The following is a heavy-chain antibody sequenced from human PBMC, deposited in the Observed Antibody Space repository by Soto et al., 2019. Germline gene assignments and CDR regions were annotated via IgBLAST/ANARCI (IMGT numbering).Heavy chain of an antibody. D-gene: IGHD6-6*01. CDR2: IYYSGST. V-gene: IGHV4-59*08. Sequence: PSETLSLTCTVSGGSISRYYWSWIRQPPGKGLEWTGYIYYSGSTNYNPSLKSRVTISVDTSKNQFSLKLSSVTAADTAVYYCARSVYSSSSRWSDPWGQGTLVTVSS. CDR3: ARSVYSSSSRWSDP. CDR1: GGSISRYY. J-gene: IGHJ5*02.